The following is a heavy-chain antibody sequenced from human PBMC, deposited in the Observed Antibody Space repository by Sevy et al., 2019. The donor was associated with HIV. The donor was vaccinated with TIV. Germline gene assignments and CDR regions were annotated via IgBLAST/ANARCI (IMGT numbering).Heavy chain of an antibody. V-gene: IGHV1-24*01. J-gene: IGHJ4*02. Sequence: ASVKVSCKVSGYTLTKLAMHWVRQAPGKGLEWMGTFDPEDGETIYAQKFQGRVTMTEDTSIDTAYMVLCSLRSEDTAVFYCAITKDYYDNSGSPFDYWGQGTLVTVSS. CDR2: FDPEDGET. D-gene: IGHD3-22*01. CDR1: GYTLTKLA. CDR3: AITKDYYDNSGSPFDY.